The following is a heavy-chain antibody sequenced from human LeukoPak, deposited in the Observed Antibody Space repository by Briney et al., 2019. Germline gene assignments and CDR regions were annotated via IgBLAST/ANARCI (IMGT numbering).Heavy chain of an antibody. D-gene: IGHD5-18*01. J-gene: IGHJ4*02. CDR1: GGSVNNYY. V-gene: IGHV4-34*01. CDR2: INHSGST. CDR3: ARVDTAMVNWVIDY. Sequence: SETLSLTCDVYGGSVNNYYWSWIRQPPGKGLEWIGEINHSGSTNYNPSLKSRVTISVDTSKNQFSLKLSSVTAADTAVYYCARVDTAMVNWVIDYWGQGTLVTVSS.